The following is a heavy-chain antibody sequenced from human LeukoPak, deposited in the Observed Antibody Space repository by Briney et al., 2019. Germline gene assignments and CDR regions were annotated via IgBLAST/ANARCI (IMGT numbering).Heavy chain of an antibody. D-gene: IGHD6-19*01. Sequence: PSETLSLTCTVSGGSVSSGSYYWSWIRQPPGKGLEWIGYIYYSGSTNYNPSLKSRVTISVDTSKNQFSLKLSSVTAADTAVYYCARAVGSSGWPLDYWGQGTLVTVSS. J-gene: IGHJ4*02. CDR1: GGSVSSGSYY. CDR2: IYYSGST. V-gene: IGHV4-61*01. CDR3: ARAVGSSGWPLDY.